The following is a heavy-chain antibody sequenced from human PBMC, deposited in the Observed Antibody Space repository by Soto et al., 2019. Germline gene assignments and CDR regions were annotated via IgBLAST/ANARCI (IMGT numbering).Heavy chain of an antibody. CDR2: IYYSGST. J-gene: IGHJ4*02. D-gene: IGHD1-7*01. V-gene: IGHV4-59*01. CDR1: GGSISSYY. CDR3: ARESSITGTRYFDY. Sequence: SETLSLTCTVSGGSISSYYWSWIRQPPGKGLEWIGYIYYSGSTNYNPSLKSRVTISVDTSKNQFSLKLRSVTAADTAVYYCARESSITGTRYFDYWGQGTLVTVSS.